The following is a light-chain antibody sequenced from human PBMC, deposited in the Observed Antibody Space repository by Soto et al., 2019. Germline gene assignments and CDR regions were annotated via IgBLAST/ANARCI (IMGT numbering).Light chain of an antibody. J-gene: IGLJ1*01. CDR1: SIDVGSYNH. V-gene: IGLV2-14*01. CDR2: DVS. Sequence: QCVLTQPFSVSGSTGRSITISCTGTSIDVGSYNHVSWYQLHPGNAPRFMIYDVSNRPSGVSNRLSGCKYGNTASLTFSGRQAEDEADYYCSSYTTSNTRQIVFGTGTKVTVL. CDR3: SSYTTSNTRQIV.